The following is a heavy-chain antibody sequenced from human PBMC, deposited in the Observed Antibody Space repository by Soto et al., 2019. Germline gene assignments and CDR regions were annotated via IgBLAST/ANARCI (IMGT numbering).Heavy chain of an antibody. J-gene: IGHJ6*01. CDR2: ISAYNGNT. V-gene: IGHV1-18*04. CDR1: GYIFTNYG. D-gene: IGHD6-13*01. CDR3: ARSSARGSHGPDDNGMDE. Sequence: QDHLVQSGPEVKKPGASVKVSCKASGYIFTNYGINWVQQAPGQGLEWMGWISAYNGNTNFAQTVQGRLTMLTDTTTATAYRELRRLTYDDTAVYFCARSSARGSHGPDDNGMDEWGQGTMVIVSS.